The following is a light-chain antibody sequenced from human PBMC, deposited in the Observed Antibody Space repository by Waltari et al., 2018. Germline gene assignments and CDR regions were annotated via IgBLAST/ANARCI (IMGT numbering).Light chain of an antibody. CDR1: QSFSSTY. Sequence: EVVLTQSPGTLSLSPVDRATLSCRASQSFSSTYLAWYQQKPGQAPQLLIYGTSNRATGIPDRFSCRVSGTDFTLTISRLEPDDFAVYYCQHFGSSPPRTFGQGTTVEI. J-gene: IGKJ1*01. V-gene: IGKV3-20*01. CDR2: GTS. CDR3: QHFGSSPPRT.